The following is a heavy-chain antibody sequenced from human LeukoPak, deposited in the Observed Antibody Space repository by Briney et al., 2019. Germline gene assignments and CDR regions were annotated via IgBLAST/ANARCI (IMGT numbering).Heavy chain of an antibody. CDR1: GYSISSGYY. J-gene: IGHJ6*03. CDR3: ARAGDGGYGYYYYMDV. D-gene: IGHD5-18*01. CDR2: IYHSGST. V-gene: IGHV4-38-2*02. Sequence: PSETLSLTCTVSGYSISSGYYWGWIRQPPGKGLEWIGSIYHSGSTYYNPSLKSRVTISVDTSKNQFSLKLSSVTAADTAVYYCARAGDGGYGYYYYMDVWGKGTTVTVSS.